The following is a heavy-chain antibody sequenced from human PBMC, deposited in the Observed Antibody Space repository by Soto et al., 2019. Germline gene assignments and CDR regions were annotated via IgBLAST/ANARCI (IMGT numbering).Heavy chain of an antibody. J-gene: IGHJ3*02. CDR1: GYSFTSYW. Sequence: PGESLKISCKGSGYSFTSYWISWVRQMPGKGLEWMGRIDPSDSYTNYSPSFQGHVTISADKSISTAYLQWSSLKASDTAMYYCARRYCGGDCYRGDAFDIWGQGTMVTVS. CDR2: IDPSDSYT. CDR3: ARRYCGGDCYRGDAFDI. V-gene: IGHV5-10-1*01. D-gene: IGHD2-21*02.